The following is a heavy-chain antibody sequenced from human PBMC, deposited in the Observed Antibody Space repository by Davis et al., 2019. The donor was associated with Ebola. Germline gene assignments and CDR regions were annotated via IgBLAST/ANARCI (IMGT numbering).Heavy chain of an antibody. CDR3: ASDCSGSTCYSSGNWFDP. J-gene: IGHJ5*02. V-gene: IGHV4-59*01. CDR2: IYYSGSA. CDR1: AGSISNYY. D-gene: IGHD2-15*01. Sequence: MPSETLSLTCTVSAGSISNYYWSWIRQPPGKGLEWIGSIYYSGSANNNPSLKSRVTISVDTSKNQFSLKLSSVTAAATAVYYCASDCSGSTCYSSGNWFDPWGQGTLVTVSS.